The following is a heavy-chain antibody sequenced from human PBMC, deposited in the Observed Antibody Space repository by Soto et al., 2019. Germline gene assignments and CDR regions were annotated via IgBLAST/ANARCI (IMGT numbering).Heavy chain of an antibody. CDR1: GGTFSSYD. Sequence: SLKVSCKASGGTFSSYDISWVRQAPGQGLEWMGRIIPIFGTANYAQKFQGRVTITADESTSTAYMELSSLRSEDTAVYYCARDWWDFWSGYYTTYYYYGMDVWGQGTTVTVSS. V-gene: IGHV1-69*13. J-gene: IGHJ6*02. D-gene: IGHD3-3*01. CDR3: ARDWWDFWSGYYTTYYYYGMDV. CDR2: IIPIFGTA.